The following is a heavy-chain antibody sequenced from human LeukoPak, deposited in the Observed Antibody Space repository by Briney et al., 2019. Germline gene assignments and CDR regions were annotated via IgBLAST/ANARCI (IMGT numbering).Heavy chain of an antibody. CDR1: GGTFSSYA. Sequence: ASVKVSCKASGGTFSSYAISWVRQAPGQGLEWMGGIIPIFGTPKYTQKFQGRVTITADESTSTAYMELSSLRSDDTAVYYCARVVAAAIKADYWGQGTLVTVSS. CDR2: IIPIFGTP. D-gene: IGHD6-13*01. CDR3: ARVVAAAIKADY. V-gene: IGHV1-69*13. J-gene: IGHJ4*02.